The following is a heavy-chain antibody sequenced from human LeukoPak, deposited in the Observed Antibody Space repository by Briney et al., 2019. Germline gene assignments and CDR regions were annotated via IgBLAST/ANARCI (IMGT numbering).Heavy chain of an antibody. CDR2: ISYDGSNK. CDR3: ARDPYSGSYGADYYYYMDV. CDR1: GFTFRNAW. J-gene: IGHJ6*03. V-gene: IGHV3-30*03. Sequence: GGSLRLSCAASGFTFRNAWMSWVRQAPGKGLEWVAVISYDGSNKYYADSVKGRFTISRDNSKNTLYLQMNSLRAEDTAVYYCARDPYSGSYGADYYYYMDVWGKGTTVTISS. D-gene: IGHD1-26*01.